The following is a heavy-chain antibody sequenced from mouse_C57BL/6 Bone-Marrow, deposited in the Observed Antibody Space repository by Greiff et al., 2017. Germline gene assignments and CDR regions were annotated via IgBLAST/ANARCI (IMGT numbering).Heavy chain of an antibody. V-gene: IGHV1-81*01. CDR3: ARGASTMITRMCAY. J-gene: IGHJ3*01. Sequence: QVQLQQSGAELARPGASVKLSCKASGYTFTSYGLSWVKQRTGQGLEWIGEIYPRSGNTYYNEKFKGKATLTADKSSSTAYMELRSLTSEDAAVYFCARGASTMITRMCAYWGQGTLVTVSA. CDR2: IYPRSGNT. CDR1: GYTFTSYG. D-gene: IGHD2-4*01.